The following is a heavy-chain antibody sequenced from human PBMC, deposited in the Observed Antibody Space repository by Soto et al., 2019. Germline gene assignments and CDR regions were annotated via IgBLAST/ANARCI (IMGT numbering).Heavy chain of an antibody. J-gene: IGHJ5*02. V-gene: IGHV4-59*08. CDR1: GGSMSSYY. Sequence: PSETLSLTCTVSGGSMSSYYWTCLRQSPGRGLEWIGYISYSGSTYYNPSLKSRVTISADTSKNQFSLRMNNLRADDTAVYYCAKSSRQYASAIQAFFDPWGLGTLVTV. D-gene: IGHD2-2*01. CDR2: ISYSGST. CDR3: AKSSRQYASAIQAFFDP.